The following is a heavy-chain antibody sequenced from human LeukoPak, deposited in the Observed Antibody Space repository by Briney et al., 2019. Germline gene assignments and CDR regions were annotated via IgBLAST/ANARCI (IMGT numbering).Heavy chain of an antibody. CDR1: GYTFTSYD. V-gene: IGHV1-8*01. J-gene: IGHJ6*03. CDR3: ARGRRRVAALGIKYYYCMDV. D-gene: IGHD2-21*01. Sequence: ASVKVSCKASGYTFTSYDINWVRQATGQGLEWMGWMNPNSGNTGYAQKFQGRVTMTRNTSISTAYMELSSLRSEDTAVYYCARGRRRVAALGIKYYYCMDVWGKGTTVTVSS. CDR2: MNPNSGNT.